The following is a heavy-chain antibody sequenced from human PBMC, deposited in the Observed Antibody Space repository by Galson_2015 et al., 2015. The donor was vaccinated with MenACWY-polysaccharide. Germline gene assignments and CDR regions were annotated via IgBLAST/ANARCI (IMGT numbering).Heavy chain of an antibody. V-gene: IGHV3-7*04. J-gene: IGHJ6*02. CDR1: GFSFSTYW. Sequence: SLRLSCAASGFSFSTYWMSWVRQAPGKGLEWVASIKRDGSETYFVDSVKGRCTISRDNAENSLRLQVNSLRAEDTAVYCCARGHYQLEVWGQGTTVTVSS. CDR3: ARGHYQLEV. D-gene: IGHD1-26*01. CDR2: IKRDGSET.